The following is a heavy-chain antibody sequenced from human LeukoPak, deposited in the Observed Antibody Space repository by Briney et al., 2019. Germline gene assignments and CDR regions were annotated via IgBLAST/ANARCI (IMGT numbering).Heavy chain of an antibody. Sequence: SVKVSCKASGGTFSSYAISWVRQAPGQGLEWMGRIIPIFGTANYAQKFQGRVTITTDESTSTAYMELSSLRSEDTAVYYCASEEMGPQGLDYWGQGTLVTVSS. CDR3: ASEEMGPQGLDY. V-gene: IGHV1-69*05. J-gene: IGHJ4*02. CDR1: GGTFSSYA. CDR2: IIPIFGTA. D-gene: IGHD5-24*01.